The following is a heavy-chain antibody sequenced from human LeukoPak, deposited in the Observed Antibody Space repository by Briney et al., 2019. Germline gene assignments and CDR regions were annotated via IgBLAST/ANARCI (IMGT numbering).Heavy chain of an antibody. CDR2: ISSSSSYI. CDR3: ARDLPVSRPAAQFDY. Sequence: GGSLRLSCAASGFTFSGYSMNWVRQAPGKGLEWVSSISSSSSYIYYADSVKGRFTISRDNAKNSLYLQMNSLRAEDTAVYYCARDLPVSRPAAQFDYWGQGTLVTVSS. D-gene: IGHD2-2*01. J-gene: IGHJ4*02. V-gene: IGHV3-21*01. CDR1: GFTFSGYS.